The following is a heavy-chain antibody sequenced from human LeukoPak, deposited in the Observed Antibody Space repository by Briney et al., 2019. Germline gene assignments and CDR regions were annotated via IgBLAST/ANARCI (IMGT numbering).Heavy chain of an antibody. D-gene: IGHD3-22*01. Sequence: ASVKVSCKASGYTFTGYYMHWVRQAPGQGLEWMGWINPNSGGTNYAQKFQGRVTMTRDTSISTAYMELSRLRSDDTAVYYCAGGLHDSSGYLDYWGQGTLVTVSS. V-gene: IGHV1-2*02. J-gene: IGHJ4*02. CDR2: INPNSGGT. CDR1: GYTFTGYY. CDR3: AGGLHDSSGYLDY.